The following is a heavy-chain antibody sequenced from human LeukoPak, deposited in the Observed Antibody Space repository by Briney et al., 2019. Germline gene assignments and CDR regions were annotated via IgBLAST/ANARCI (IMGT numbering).Heavy chain of an antibody. CDR1: GFTFSSYG. D-gene: IGHD2-2*01. Sequence: GGSLRLSCAASGFTFSSYGMHRVRQSPGKGLEWVAFIRYDGSNKYYADSVKGRFTISRDNSKNTLYLQMNSLRAEDTAVYYCAKDIVVVPAATDDYWGQGTLVTVSS. CDR2: IRYDGSNK. CDR3: AKDIVVVPAATDDY. J-gene: IGHJ4*02. V-gene: IGHV3-30*02.